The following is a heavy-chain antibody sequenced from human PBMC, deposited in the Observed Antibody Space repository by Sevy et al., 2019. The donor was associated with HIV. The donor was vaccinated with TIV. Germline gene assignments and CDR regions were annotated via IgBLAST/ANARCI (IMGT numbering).Heavy chain of an antibody. CDR2: ISYDGSNK. CDR3: ARDYSNYYYYYGMDV. CDR1: GFTFSSYA. J-gene: IGHJ6*02. V-gene: IGHV3-30*04. Sequence: GGSLRLSCAASGFTFSSYAMHWVRQAPGKGLEWVAVISYDGSNKYYADSVKGRFTISRDNSKNTLYLQMNSLRAEDTAVYYCARDYSNYYYYYGMDVWSQGTTVTVSS. D-gene: IGHD4-4*01.